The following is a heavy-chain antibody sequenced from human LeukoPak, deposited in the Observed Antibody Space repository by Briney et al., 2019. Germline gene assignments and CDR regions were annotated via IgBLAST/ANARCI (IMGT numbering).Heavy chain of an antibody. D-gene: IGHD6-19*01. Sequence: SETLSLTCTVSGGSISSYYWSWIRQPPGKGLEWIGYIYYSGSTNYNPSLKSRVTISVDTSKNQLSLKLSSVTAADTAMYYCATQSSGYYWYFDLWGRGTLVTVSS. J-gene: IGHJ2*01. CDR3: ATQSSGYYWYFDL. CDR1: GGSISSYY. V-gene: IGHV4-59*12. CDR2: IYYSGST.